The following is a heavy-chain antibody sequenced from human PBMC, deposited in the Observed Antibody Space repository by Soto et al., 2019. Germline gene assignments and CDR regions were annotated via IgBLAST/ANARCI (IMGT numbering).Heavy chain of an antibody. Sequence: QVQLQQWGAGLLKPSETLSLTCAVFGGSVNSGNYYWSWIRQPPGKGLEWIGEMSHSGGTHFNPSLNSRVTISVETSKNQFSLKMSSGTSADTALSYCARVERGNATTVVEAFDIWVTGPIVTVSS. J-gene: IGHJ3*02. V-gene: IGHV4-34*01. CDR1: GGSVNSGNYY. CDR3: ARVERGNATTVVEAFDI. CDR2: MSHSGGT. D-gene: IGHD3-16*01.